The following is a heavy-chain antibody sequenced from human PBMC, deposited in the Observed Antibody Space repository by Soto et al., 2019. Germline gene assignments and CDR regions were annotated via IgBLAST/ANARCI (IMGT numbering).Heavy chain of an antibody. V-gene: IGHV3-53*02. J-gene: IGHJ6*02. CDR1: GFSVTNNY. Sequence: EVQLVETGGGLIQPGGSLRLSCSVSGFSVTNNYISWVRQAPGKGLEWVSLLSSSGTTYYAASVRGRFTVSRDDSKNTLHRQMNSLTPEDTAVYYCARDWSKFSYNYPYYYAMDAWGQGTTVSVSS. D-gene: IGHD5-18*01. CDR3: ARDWSKFSYNYPYYYAMDA. CDR2: LSSSGTT.